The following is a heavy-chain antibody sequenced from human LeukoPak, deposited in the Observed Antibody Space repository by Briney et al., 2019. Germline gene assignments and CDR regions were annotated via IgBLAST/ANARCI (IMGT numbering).Heavy chain of an antibody. Sequence: GGSPRLSCAASGFTFSTYAMSWVRQAPGKGLEWVSVISGGGGDTFYADSVKGRFTVSRDNAKNSLFLQLNSLRAEDTALYYCARDYCSGPTCYPLDLWGQGTLVSVSS. V-gene: IGHV3-23*01. CDR2: ISGGGGDT. CDR1: GFTFSTYA. D-gene: IGHD2-2*01. CDR3: ARDYCSGPTCYPLDL. J-gene: IGHJ4*02.